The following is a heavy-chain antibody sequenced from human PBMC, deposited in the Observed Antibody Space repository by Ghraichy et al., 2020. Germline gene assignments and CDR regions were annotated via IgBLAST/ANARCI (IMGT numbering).Heavy chain of an antibody. Sequence: ASVQVSCKASGYTFSSYGTAWMRQAPGQGLEWVGWINGLAGRANYAPNVQGRLTLTRDTSTSTAYMELRSLRSDDTAVYYCAIEAFNPWSVWGQGTMVTVSS. V-gene: IGHV1-18*01. CDR2: INGLAGRA. J-gene: IGHJ3*01. CDR1: GYTFSSYG. D-gene: IGHD2-15*01. CDR3: AIEAFNPWSV.